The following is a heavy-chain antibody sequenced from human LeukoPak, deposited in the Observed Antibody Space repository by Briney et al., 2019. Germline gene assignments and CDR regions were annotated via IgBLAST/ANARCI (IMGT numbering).Heavy chain of an antibody. D-gene: IGHD2-8*01. Sequence: SETLSLTCTVSGGSISSYYWSWIRQPSGKGLEWIGYIYYSGSTNYNPSLKSRVTISVDTSKNQFSLKLSSVTAADTAVYYCARGGWNGNFDYWGQGTLVTVSS. CDR1: GGSISSYY. CDR2: IYYSGST. J-gene: IGHJ4*02. CDR3: ARGGWNGNFDY. V-gene: IGHV4-59*08.